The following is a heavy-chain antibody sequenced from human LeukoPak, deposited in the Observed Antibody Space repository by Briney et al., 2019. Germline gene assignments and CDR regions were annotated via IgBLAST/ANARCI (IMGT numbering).Heavy chain of an antibody. Sequence: GGSLRLSCAASGFTFSSSAISWVRQAPGKGLEWVSLISASGGSTYYADSVKGRFTISRDNSKNTLYLQMNSLRAEDTAIYYCAKDIQLSTWGLGTMVTVSS. CDR1: GFTFSSSA. J-gene: IGHJ3*01. CDR2: ISASGGST. D-gene: IGHD5-24*01. CDR3: AKDIQLST. V-gene: IGHV3-23*01.